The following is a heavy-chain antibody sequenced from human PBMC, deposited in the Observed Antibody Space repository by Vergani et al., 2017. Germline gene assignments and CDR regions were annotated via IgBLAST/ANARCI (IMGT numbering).Heavy chain of an antibody. CDR2: MNPNSGNT. J-gene: IGHJ6*02. CDR1: GYTFTSYD. CDR3: VADYGDPGYYGMDV. D-gene: IGHD4-17*01. Sequence: QVQLVQSGAEVKKPGASVQVSCKASGYTFTSYDINWVRQATGQGLEWMGWMNPNSGNTGYAQKFQGRVTMTRNTSISTAYMELSSLRSEDTAVYYCVADYGDPGYYGMDVWGQGTTVSVSS. V-gene: IGHV1-8*01.